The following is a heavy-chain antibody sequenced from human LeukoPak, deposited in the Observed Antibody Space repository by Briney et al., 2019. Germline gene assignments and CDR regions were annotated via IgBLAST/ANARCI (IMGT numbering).Heavy chain of an antibody. CDR1: GGSISSSSYY. CDR3: ARDRLQDYYYCSLNWFDP. Sequence: SETLSLTCPVSGGSISSSSYYWGWIRQPPGKGLEWIGSIYYSGSTYYNPSLKSRVTISVDTSKNQFSLKLSSVTAPDTAVYYCARDRLQDYYYCSLNWFDPWAQEPLVSVSS. D-gene: IGHD3-22*01. V-gene: IGHV4-39*07. J-gene: IGHJ5*02. CDR2: IYYSGST.